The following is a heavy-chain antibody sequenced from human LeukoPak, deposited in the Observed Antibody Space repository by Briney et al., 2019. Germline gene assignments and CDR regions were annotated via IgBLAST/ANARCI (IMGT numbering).Heavy chain of an antibody. D-gene: IGHD1-14*01. Sequence: GGSLRLSCAASGFTFSSYEMNWVRQAPGKGLEWVSYISSSGSTICYADSVKGRFTVSRDNAKKSLYLHMNSLRDDDTAVYYCARGTGLDYWGQGTLVTVSS. V-gene: IGHV3-48*03. CDR3: ARGTGLDY. J-gene: IGHJ4*02. CDR2: ISSSGSTI. CDR1: GFTFSSYE.